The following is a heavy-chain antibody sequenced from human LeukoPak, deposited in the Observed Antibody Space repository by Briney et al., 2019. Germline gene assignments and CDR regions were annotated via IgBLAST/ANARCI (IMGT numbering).Heavy chain of an antibody. D-gene: IGHD3-3*02. CDR2: ISGSSGVI. V-gene: IGHV3-11*06. CDR1: VFTFSDHY. J-gene: IGHJ4*02. Sequence: GGALRLSCAASVFTFSDHYVYWIRPAPGKGGEWISYISGSSGVIKYVESVKGRFTISRENTKSSLYLHTNSLREKDTGVYYCARGARLADSWGQGTLVTVS. CDR3: ARGARLADS.